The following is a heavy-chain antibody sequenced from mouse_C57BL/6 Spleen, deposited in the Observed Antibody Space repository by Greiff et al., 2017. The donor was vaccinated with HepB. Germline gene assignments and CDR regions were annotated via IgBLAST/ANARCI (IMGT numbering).Heavy chain of an antibody. D-gene: IGHD1-1*01. Sequence: VQLQQSGPELVKPGASVKISCKASGYAFSSSWMNWVKQRPGKGLEWIGRIYPGDGDTNYNGKFKGKATLTADKSSSTAYMQLSSLTSEDSAVYFCARSYYGSSYSYFDYWGQGTTLTVSS. CDR3: ARSYYGSSYSYFDY. CDR2: IYPGDGDT. CDR1: GYAFSSSW. J-gene: IGHJ2*01. V-gene: IGHV1-82*01.